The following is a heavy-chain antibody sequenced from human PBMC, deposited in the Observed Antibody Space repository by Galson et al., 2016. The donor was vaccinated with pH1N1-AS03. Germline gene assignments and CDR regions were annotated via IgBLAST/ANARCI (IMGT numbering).Heavy chain of an antibody. CDR1: GFTLSGYG. CDR3: VKESPKEAGDY. V-gene: IGHV3-30*02. CDR2: IQYDESYR. J-gene: IGHJ4*02. Sequence: SGFTLSGYGMPWVRQAPGKGPEWVAFIQYDESYRNYADSVKGRFSISRDISKNTLYLQMNSLRVEDTAMFYCVKESPKEAGDYWGRGVMVTVSS.